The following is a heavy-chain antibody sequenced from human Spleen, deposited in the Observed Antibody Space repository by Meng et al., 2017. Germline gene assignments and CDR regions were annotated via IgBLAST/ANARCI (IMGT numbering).Heavy chain of an antibody. CDR2: MNPNSGNT. D-gene: IGHD1-26*01. V-gene: IGHV1-8*03. Sequence: ASVKVFCKASGYTFSNYDMNWVRQATGQGLEWMGWMNPNSGNTGYAQKLQGRVTITRNTSISTAHMELSSLTSEDTAVYYCARGGSTEDYFDYWGQGTLVTVSS. CDR3: ARGGSTEDYFDY. J-gene: IGHJ4*02. CDR1: GYTFSNYD.